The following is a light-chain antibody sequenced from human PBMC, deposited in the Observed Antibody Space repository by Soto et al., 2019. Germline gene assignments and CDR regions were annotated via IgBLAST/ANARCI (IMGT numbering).Light chain of an antibody. CDR1: SSDVGAYNY. Sequence: QSVLTQPRSVSGSPGQSVTISCTGTSSDVGAYNYVSWYQQYPGKAPRLMIYDVSERPSGVPDRFSASKSGNTASLTISGLQAEDEADYYCCSYAGTYTHWVFGGGTQLTVL. CDR3: CSYAGTYTHWV. J-gene: IGLJ3*02. CDR2: DVS. V-gene: IGLV2-11*01.